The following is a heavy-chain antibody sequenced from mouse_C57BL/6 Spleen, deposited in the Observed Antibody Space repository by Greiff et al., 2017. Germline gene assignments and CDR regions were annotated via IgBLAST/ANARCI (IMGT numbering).Heavy chain of an antibody. D-gene: IGHD1-1*01. CDR2: ISSGSSTI. CDR1: GFTFSDYG. J-gene: IGHJ1*03. V-gene: IGHV5-17*01. CDR3: ARVTTVLPFDV. Sequence: EVKLMESGGGLVKPGGSLKLSCAASGFTFSDYGMHWVRQAPEKGLEWVAYISSGSSTIYYADTVKGRFTISRDNAKNTLFLQMTSLRSEDTAMYYCARVTTVLPFDVWGTGTTVTVSS.